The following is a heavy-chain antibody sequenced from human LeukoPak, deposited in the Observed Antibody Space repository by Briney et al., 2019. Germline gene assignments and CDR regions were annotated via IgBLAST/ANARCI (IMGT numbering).Heavy chain of an antibody. CDR2: IIPIFGTA. CDR3: ARAGDDSSAFSRFDP. J-gene: IGHJ5*02. V-gene: IGHV1-69*13. D-gene: IGHD3-22*01. CDR1: GGTFSSYA. Sequence: SVKVSCKASGGTFSSYAISWVRQAPGQGLEWMGGIIPIFGTANYAQKFQGRVTITADESTSTACMELSSLRSEDTAVYYCARAGDDSSAFSRFDPWGQGTLVTVSS.